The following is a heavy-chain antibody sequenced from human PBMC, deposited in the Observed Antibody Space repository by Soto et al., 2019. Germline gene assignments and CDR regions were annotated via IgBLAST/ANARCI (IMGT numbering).Heavy chain of an antibody. V-gene: IGHV4-59*01. CDR3: ARGRWGGITISKAGQYYYYYGMDV. CDR2: IYYSGST. Sequence: QVQLQESGPGLVKPSETLSLTCTVSGGSISSYYWSWIRQPPGKGLEWIGYIYYSGSTNYNPSLKSRVTISVDTYKNQFSLKLSSVTAADTAVYYCARGRWGGITISKAGQYYYYYGMDVWGQGTTVTVSS. J-gene: IGHJ6*02. D-gene: IGHD3-3*01. CDR1: GGSISSYY.